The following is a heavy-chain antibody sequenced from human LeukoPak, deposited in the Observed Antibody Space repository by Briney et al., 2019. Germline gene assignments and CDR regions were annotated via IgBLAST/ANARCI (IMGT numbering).Heavy chain of an antibody. Sequence: PGGSLRLSCSASGFTFSSYAMHWVRQAPGKGLEYVSAISSNGGSTYYADSVKGRFTISRDNSENTLYLQMNSLRAEDTAVYYCARDGIAVAATLDYWGQGTLVTVSS. CDR2: ISSNGGST. D-gene: IGHD6-19*01. V-gene: IGHV3-64*04. CDR1: GFTFSSYA. J-gene: IGHJ4*02. CDR3: ARDGIAVAATLDY.